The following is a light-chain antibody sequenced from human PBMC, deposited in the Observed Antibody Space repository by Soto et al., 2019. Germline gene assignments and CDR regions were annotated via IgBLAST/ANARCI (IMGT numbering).Light chain of an antibody. Sequence: IQMTQSPSSLSASVGDRVTITCRASQRITTYLNWYQQKPGEAPKLLISTSGTLQRGVPSRFSGSGSGTDFTLTITALRPEDFATYFCKQTYSTPYTFGQGTKLEI. J-gene: IGKJ2*01. CDR3: KQTYSTPYT. V-gene: IGKV1-39*01. CDR1: QRITTY. CDR2: TSG.